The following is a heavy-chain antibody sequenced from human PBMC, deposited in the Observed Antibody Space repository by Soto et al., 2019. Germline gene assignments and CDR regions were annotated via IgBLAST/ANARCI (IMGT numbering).Heavy chain of an antibody. CDR1: GFSFSAYA. CDR3: ARWESSDWYLGI. CDR2: MTGSGGFT. J-gene: IGHJ4*02. V-gene: IGHV3-23*01. D-gene: IGHD6-19*01. Sequence: EVQLLESGGALVQPGGSLRLSCAASGFSFSAYAMSWVRQAPGKGLEWVSGMTGSGGFTYYADSVKGRFTISRDNSKNTLYVQMNSLRAEDTAVYYCARWESSDWYLGIWGQGTLVTVSS.